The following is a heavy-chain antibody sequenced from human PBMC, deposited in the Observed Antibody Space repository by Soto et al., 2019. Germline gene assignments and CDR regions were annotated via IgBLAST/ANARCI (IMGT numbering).Heavy chain of an antibody. J-gene: IGHJ5*02. D-gene: IGHD2-8*01. V-gene: IGHV3-9*01. CDR1: GFTFYDYA. Sequence: PGGSLRLSCAASGFTFYDYAMHWFRQAPGKGLEWVSVISWNSGHIGYAASVRGRFTVSRDNSKNSLYLQMNSLRPDDTALYYCAKNRRHEEAHGGMHSSDPWGQGTLVTVSA. CDR3: AKNRRHEEAHGGMHSSDP. CDR2: ISWNSGHI.